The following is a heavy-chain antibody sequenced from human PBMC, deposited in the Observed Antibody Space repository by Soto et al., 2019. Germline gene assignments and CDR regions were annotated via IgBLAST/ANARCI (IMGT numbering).Heavy chain of an antibody. Sequence: ASVKVSCTASGYTFTSYAMHWVRQAPGQRLEWMGWINAGNGNTKYSQKFQGRVTMTRNTSISTAYMELSSLRSEDTAVYYCARSTNDYGDRHWGQGTLVTVSS. D-gene: IGHD4-17*01. CDR2: INAGNGNT. CDR3: ARSTNDYGDRH. J-gene: IGHJ4*02. CDR1: GYTFTSYA. V-gene: IGHV1-3*01.